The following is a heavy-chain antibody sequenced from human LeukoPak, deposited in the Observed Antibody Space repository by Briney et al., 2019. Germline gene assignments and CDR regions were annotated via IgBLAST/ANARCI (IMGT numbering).Heavy chain of an antibody. CDR2: IYSGGST. D-gene: IGHD3-10*01. CDR1: GFTVSSNY. Sequence: GGSLRLSCEGSGFTVSSNYMSWVRQAPGKGLEWVSVIYSGGSTYYADSVKGRFTISRDNSKNTLYLQMNSLRAEDTAVYYCARDSRDGGNYYYYYMDVWGKGTTVTVSS. V-gene: IGHV3-66*02. J-gene: IGHJ6*03. CDR3: ARDSRDGGNYYYYYMDV.